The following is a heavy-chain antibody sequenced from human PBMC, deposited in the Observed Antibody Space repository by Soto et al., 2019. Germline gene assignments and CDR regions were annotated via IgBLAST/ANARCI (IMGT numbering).Heavy chain of an antibody. D-gene: IGHD2-15*01. CDR3: ARAESCSRGDCYGAGY. CDR1: GYPFTSYG. CDR2: ISAYNGNT. J-gene: IGHJ4*02. Sequence: ASVKVSCKASGYPFTSYGINWVRQAPGQGLEWRGWISAYNGNTNYARKFQGRVAMTTDTSTSTAFMGRRSLRSDDTAVYYCARAESCSRGDCYGAGYWAQGTLVTVSS. V-gene: IGHV1-18*01.